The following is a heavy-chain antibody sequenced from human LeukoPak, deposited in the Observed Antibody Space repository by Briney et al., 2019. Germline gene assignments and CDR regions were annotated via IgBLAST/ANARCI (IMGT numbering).Heavy chain of an antibody. Sequence: GGSLRLSCAASGFTFSSYGMHWVRQAPGKGLEWVAFIRYDGSNKYYADSVKGRFTISRDNSKNTLYPQMNSLRAEDTAVYYCAKGAQWLVYYFDYWGQGTLVTVSS. V-gene: IGHV3-30*02. CDR3: AKGAQWLVYYFDY. J-gene: IGHJ4*02. D-gene: IGHD6-19*01. CDR1: GFTFSSYG. CDR2: IRYDGSNK.